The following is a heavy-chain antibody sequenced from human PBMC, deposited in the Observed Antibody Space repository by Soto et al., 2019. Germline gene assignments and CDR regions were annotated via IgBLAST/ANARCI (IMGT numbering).Heavy chain of an antibody. CDR3: AKGGGDYGSGSYPFWY. D-gene: IGHD3-10*01. V-gene: IGHV3-23*01. CDR2: IRGSGGGST. CDR1: GFTFSSYA. Sequence: EVQLLESGGGLVQPGGSLRLSCAASGFTFSSYAMSWVRQAPGKGLEWVSGIRGSGGGSTYYADSVKGRFTIPRDNSKNTMYLQMNSLRAEDTAVYYCAKGGGDYGSGSYPFWYCGQGTLVTVSS. J-gene: IGHJ4*02.